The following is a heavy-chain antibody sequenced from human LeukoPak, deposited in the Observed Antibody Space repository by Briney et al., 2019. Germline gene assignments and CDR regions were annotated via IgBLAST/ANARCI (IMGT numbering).Heavy chain of an antibody. CDR3: ARAPGWGDGYPHAFDS. V-gene: IGHV3-21*01. CDR2: ISSSSSYI. J-gene: IGHJ3*02. CDR1: GFTFSSYN. D-gene: IGHD5-24*01. Sequence: GGSLRLSCAASGFTFSSYNMNWVRQAPGKGLEWVSFISSSSSYIYYADSVKGRFTISRDNSKNTLYLQMNSLRAEDTAVYYCARAPGWGDGYPHAFDSWGQGTMVTVS.